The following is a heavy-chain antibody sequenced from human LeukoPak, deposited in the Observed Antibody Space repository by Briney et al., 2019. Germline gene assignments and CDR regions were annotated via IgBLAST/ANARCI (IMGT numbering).Heavy chain of an antibody. CDR3: ATLPILIVGASLSAY. CDR2: INPSGGST. V-gene: IGHV1-46*01. Sequence: ASVNVSCTASGYTFTIYYMHWVRQAPGQGLEWMGIINPSGGSTSYAQKFQGRVTMTRDTSTSTVYMELSSLRSEDTAVYYCATLPILIVGASLSAYWGQGTLVTVSS. CDR1: GYTFTIYY. D-gene: IGHD1-26*01. J-gene: IGHJ4*02.